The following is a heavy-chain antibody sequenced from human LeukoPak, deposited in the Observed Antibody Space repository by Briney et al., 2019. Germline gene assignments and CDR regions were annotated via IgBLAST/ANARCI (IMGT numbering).Heavy chain of an antibody. D-gene: IGHD6-13*01. Sequence: PGGSLRLSCAASGFTLSSYGMHWVRQAPGKGLEWVAVISYDESNKYYADSVKGRFTISRDNSKNTLYLQMNSLRAEDTAVYYCAKPVGKYSSSWYSLGYWGQGTLVTVSS. CDR3: AKPVGKYSSSWYSLGY. CDR1: GFTLSSYG. V-gene: IGHV3-30*18. J-gene: IGHJ4*02. CDR2: ISYDESNK.